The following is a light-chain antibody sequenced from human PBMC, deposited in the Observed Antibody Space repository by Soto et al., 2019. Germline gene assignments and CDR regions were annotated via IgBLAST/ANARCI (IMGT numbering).Light chain of an antibody. CDR1: QGISSY. Sequence: DIQLSHSPSVLSASVGDRVTITCRASQGISSYLAWYQQKPGKAPKLLIYAASTLQSGVPSRFSGSGSGTDFTLTISSLQPEDVATYYCQKYNSAPLTSGQGTKV. V-gene: IGKV1-27*01. J-gene: IGKJ1*01. CDR2: AAS. CDR3: QKYNSAPLT.